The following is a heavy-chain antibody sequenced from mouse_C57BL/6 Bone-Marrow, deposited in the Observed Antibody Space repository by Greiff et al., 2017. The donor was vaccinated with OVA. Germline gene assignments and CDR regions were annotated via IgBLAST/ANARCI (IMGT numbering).Heavy chain of an antibody. CDR1: GYTFTDYY. CDR3: ARRGLGGWYFDV. Sequence: VQRVESGPELVKPGASVKISCKASGYTFTDYYINWVKQRPGQGLEWIGWIFPGSGSTYYNEKFKGKATLTVDKSSSTAYMLLSSLTSEDSAVYFCARRGLGGWYFDVWGTGTTVTVSS. D-gene: IGHD2-4*01. V-gene: IGHV1-75*01. CDR2: IFPGSGST. J-gene: IGHJ1*03.